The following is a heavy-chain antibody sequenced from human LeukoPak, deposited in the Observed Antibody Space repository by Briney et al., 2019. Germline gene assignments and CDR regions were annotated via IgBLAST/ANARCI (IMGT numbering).Heavy chain of an antibody. J-gene: IGHJ4*02. V-gene: IGHV3-66*01. D-gene: IGHD2-21*02. CDR2: MYTGGGR. CDR1: GFSVSNYY. CDR3: SRGQSYCGADCYSD. Sequence: GGSLRLSCAASGFSVSNYYMSWVRQPPGKGLEWVSVMYTGGGRYYGDSVKGRFTISRDNSKNTVFLQMNSLRVEDTALYYCSRGQSYCGADCYSDWGQGTLVTVSS.